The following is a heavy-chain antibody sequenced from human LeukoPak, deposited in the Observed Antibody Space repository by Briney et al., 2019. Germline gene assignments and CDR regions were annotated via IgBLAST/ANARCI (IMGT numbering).Heavy chain of an antibody. CDR3: ARASSGYSYGRHFDY. D-gene: IGHD5-18*01. V-gene: IGHV3-21*01. J-gene: IGHJ4*02. Sequence: GGSLRLSCAASGFTFSSYSMNWVRQAPGKGLEWVSSISSRGDDTYYADSVKGRFTISRDNAKNSLYLQMNSLRAEDTAVYYCARASSGYSYGRHFDYWGQGTLVTVSS. CDR2: ISSRGDDT. CDR1: GFTFSSYS.